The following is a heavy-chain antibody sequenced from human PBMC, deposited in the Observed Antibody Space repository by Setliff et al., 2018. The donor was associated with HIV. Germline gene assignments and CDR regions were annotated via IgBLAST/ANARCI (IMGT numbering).Heavy chain of an antibody. D-gene: IGHD3-22*01. CDR3: ARYFTMMVVNWFDP. V-gene: IGHV3-7*03. Sequence: SSYGMSWVRQAPGKGLEWVANIKQDGSEKYYVDSVKGRFTISRDNAKNSLYLQMNSLRAEDTAVYYCARYFTMMVVNWFDPWGQGTLVTVSS. CDR1: SSYG. CDR2: IKQDGSEK. J-gene: IGHJ5*02.